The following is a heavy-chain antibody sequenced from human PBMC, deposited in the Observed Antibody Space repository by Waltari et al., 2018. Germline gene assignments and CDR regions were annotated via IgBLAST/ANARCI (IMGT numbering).Heavy chain of an antibody. CDR3: ATVARGELLGWFDP. CDR2: IIPILGTA. J-gene: IGHJ5*02. Sequence: QVQLVQSGAEVKKPGSSVKVSCKASGGTFSSYAISWVRQAPGQGLEWMGGIIPILGTANYAQKFQGRVTITADTSTDTAYMELSSLRSEDTAVYYCATVARGELLGWFDPWGQGTLVTVSS. V-gene: IGHV1-69*14. CDR1: GGTFSSYA. D-gene: IGHD1-26*01.